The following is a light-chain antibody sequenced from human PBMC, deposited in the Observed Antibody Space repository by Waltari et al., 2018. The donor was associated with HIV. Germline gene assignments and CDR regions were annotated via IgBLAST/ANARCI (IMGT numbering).Light chain of an antibody. CDR1: SIDVGAYNF. Sequence: QSALTQPRSVSGSPGQSVTISCTGPSIDVGAYNFGTCYHPHPGKSPTLLIYDVRKRPSGVPDRFSGAKYGNTASLTISGLQAEDEADYYCCSYAGSYTFVFGGGTKLTVL. J-gene: IGLJ2*01. V-gene: IGLV2-11*01. CDR2: DVR. CDR3: CSYAGSYTFV.